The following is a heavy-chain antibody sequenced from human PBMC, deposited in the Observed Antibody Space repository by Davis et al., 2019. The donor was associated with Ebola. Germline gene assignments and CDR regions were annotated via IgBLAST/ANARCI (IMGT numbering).Heavy chain of an antibody. CDR3: ARNSGWNYFYYSMDV. CDR1: GYTFTSYG. J-gene: IGHJ6*02. V-gene: IGHV1-18*01. Sequence: ASVKVSCKASGYTFTSYGISWVRQAPGQRLEWMGWINAGNGNTKYAQKVQDRVTMTTDTSTSTAYMELRSLRSDDTAVYYCARNSGWNYFYYSMDVWGQGTPVTVSS. CDR2: INAGNGNT. D-gene: IGHD6-19*01.